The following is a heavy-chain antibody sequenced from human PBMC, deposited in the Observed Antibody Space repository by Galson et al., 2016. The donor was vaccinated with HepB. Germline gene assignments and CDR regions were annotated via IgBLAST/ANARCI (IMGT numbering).Heavy chain of an antibody. J-gene: IGHJ3*02. CDR2: IYSGGST. CDR3: AREAIAAAGTHDAFDI. D-gene: IGHD6-13*01. CDR1: GFTFSSSE. Sequence: SLRLSCAASGFTFSSSEMNWLRQAPGKGLEWVSAIYSGGSTYYADAVKGHFTVSRDNPKNTVYLQMNSLRAEDTAVYYCAREAIAAAGTHDAFDIWGQGTLVTVSS. V-gene: IGHV3-53*01.